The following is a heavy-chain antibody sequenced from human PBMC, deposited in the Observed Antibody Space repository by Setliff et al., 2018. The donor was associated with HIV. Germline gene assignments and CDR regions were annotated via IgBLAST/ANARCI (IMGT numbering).Heavy chain of an antibody. Sequence: ASVQVSCKASGYTFTSYGISWVRQAPGQGLEWMGWISAYNGNTNYAQKLQGRVTMTTDTSTSTAYMELRSLRSDDTAVYYCAREGIERYQYYNFWSGYYTPDDWGQGTLVTVSS. CDR3: AREGIERYQYYNFWSGYYTPDD. CDR1: GYTFTSYG. CDR2: ISAYNGNT. J-gene: IGHJ4*02. D-gene: IGHD3-3*01. V-gene: IGHV1-18*01.